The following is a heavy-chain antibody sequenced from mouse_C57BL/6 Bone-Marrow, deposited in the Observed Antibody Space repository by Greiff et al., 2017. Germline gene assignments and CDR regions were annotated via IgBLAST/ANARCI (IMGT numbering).Heavy chain of an antibody. V-gene: IGHV1-50*01. Sequence: QVQLQQPGAELVKPGASVKLSCKASGYTFTSYWMQWVKQRPGQGLEWIGEIDPSDSYTNYNQNFKGKATLTVDTSYSTAYMQLSSLTSEDSAVYYCARGGMVTAYYYAMDYWGQGTSVTFSS. CDR1: GYTFTSYW. D-gene: IGHD2-13*01. CDR3: ARGGMVTAYYYAMDY. CDR2: IDPSDSYT. J-gene: IGHJ4*01.